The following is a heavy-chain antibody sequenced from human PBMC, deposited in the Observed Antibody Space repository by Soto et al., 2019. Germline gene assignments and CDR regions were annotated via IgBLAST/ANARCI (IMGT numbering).Heavy chain of an antibody. J-gene: IGHJ3*02. D-gene: IGHD2-15*01. CDR2: IYYSGST. V-gene: IGHV4-59*01. Sequence: PSETLSLTCTVSGGSISSYYWSWIRQPPGKGLEWIGYIYYSGSTNYNPSLKSRVTISVDTSKNQFSLKLSSVTAADTAVYYCARELCSGGSCYHDAFDIWGQGTMVTVSS. CDR1: GGSISSYY. CDR3: ARELCSGGSCYHDAFDI.